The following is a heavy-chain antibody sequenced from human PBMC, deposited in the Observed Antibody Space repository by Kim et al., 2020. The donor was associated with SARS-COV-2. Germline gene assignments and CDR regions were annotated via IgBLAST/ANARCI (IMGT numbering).Heavy chain of an antibody. J-gene: IGHJ4*02. CDR1: GFTFSSYA. CDR3: ARDTGSGPYY. V-gene: IGHV3-30-3*01. D-gene: IGHD1-26*01. Sequence: GGSLRLSCAASGFTFSSYAMHWVRQAPGKGLEWVAVISYDGSNKYYADSVKGRFTISRDNSKNTLYLQMNSLRAEDTAVYYCARDTGSGPYYWGQGTLVT. CDR2: ISYDGSNK.